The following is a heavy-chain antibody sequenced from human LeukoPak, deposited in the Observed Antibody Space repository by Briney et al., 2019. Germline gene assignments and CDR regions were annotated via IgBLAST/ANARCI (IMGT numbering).Heavy chain of an antibody. D-gene: IGHD6-13*01. CDR1: GGTFSSYA. V-gene: IGHV1-69*04. CDR3: ARGPGIAAAGTGWFDP. Sequence: GASVKVSCKASGGTFSSYAISWARQAPGQGLEWMGRIIPILGIANYAQKFQGRVTMTRNTSISTAYMELSSLRSEDTAVYYCARGPGIAAAGTGWFDPWGQGTLVTVSS. J-gene: IGHJ5*02. CDR2: IIPILGIA.